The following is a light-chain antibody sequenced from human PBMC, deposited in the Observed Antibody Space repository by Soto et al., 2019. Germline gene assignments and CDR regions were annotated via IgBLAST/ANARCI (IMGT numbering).Light chain of an antibody. V-gene: IGKV3-20*01. CDR2: GAS. J-gene: IGKJ3*01. CDR1: QSLAANY. Sequence: EIVLTQSPGILSLSPGERATLSCRASQSLAANYLAWYQQKPGQAPRLLISGASSRATGIPDRFSGSGSGTDFTLTISRLEPEDSALYHCHQYVTSPTFGPGTKVEIK. CDR3: HQYVTSPT.